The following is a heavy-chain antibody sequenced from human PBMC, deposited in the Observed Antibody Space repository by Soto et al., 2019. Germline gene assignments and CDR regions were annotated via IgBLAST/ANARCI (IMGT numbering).Heavy chain of an antibody. V-gene: IGHV5-51*01. CDR2: IYPGDSET. CDR1: GYTFSNYW. CDR3: ARRGTVATGDY. J-gene: IGHJ4*02. D-gene: IGHD5-12*01. Sequence: EVQLVQSGAEVKKPGESLMISCNGSGYTFSNYWIGWVRQMPGKGLEWMGIIYPGDSETRYRPSFEGQVTMSVDTSTSIAYLQWSSLKATDTAMYYCARRGTVATGDYWGQGTLVTVSS.